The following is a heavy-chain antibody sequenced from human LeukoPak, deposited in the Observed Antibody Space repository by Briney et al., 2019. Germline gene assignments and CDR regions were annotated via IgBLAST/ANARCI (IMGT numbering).Heavy chain of an antibody. CDR3: ARPMTELDNYYGSGSPIDY. CDR2: ISGGGSDI. V-gene: IGHV3-48*03. Sequence: GGSLRLSCAASGFTFSNYGLNWVRQSPGKGLEWISYISGGGSDIYYADSVKGRFTISRDNAQKSLYLQMNSLRAEDTAVYYCARPMTELDNYYGSGSPIDYWGQGTLVTVSS. D-gene: IGHD3-10*01. CDR1: GFTFSNYG. J-gene: IGHJ4*02.